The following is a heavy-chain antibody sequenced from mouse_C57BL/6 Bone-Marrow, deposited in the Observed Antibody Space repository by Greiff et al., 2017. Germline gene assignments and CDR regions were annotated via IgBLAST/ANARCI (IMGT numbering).Heavy chain of an antibody. Sequence: VKLMESGAELARPGASVKMSCKASGYTFTSYTMHWVKQRPGQGLEWIGYINPSSGYTKYNQKFKDKATLTADKSSSTAYMQLSSLTSEDSAVYYCARGDYYGSSPYYFDYWGQGTTLTVSS. V-gene: IGHV1-4*01. CDR1: GYTFTSYT. J-gene: IGHJ2*01. CDR3: ARGDYYGSSPYYFDY. CDR2: INPSSGYT. D-gene: IGHD1-1*01.